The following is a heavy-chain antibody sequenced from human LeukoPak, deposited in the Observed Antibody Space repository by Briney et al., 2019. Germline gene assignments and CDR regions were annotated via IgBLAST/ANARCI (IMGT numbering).Heavy chain of an antibody. J-gene: IGHJ4*02. D-gene: IGHD3-10*01. V-gene: IGHV4-4*07. CDR3: AGGGSGSYYYSWGNFDY. CDR1: GGSISSYY. Sequence: KPSETLSLTCTVSGGSISSYYWSWIRQPAGKGLEWIGRIYTSGSTNYNPSLKSRVTMSVDTSKNQFSLKLSSVTAADTAVYYCAGGGSGSYYYSWGNFDYWGQGTLVTVSS. CDR2: IYTSGST.